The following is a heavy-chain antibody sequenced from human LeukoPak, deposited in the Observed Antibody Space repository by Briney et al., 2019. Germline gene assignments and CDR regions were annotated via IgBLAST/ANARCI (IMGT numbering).Heavy chain of an antibody. V-gene: IGHV4-34*01. CDR1: GGSFSGYY. CDR2: INHSGST. D-gene: IGHD2-2*01. J-gene: IGHJ6*02. Sequence: SETLSLTCAVYGGSFSGYYWSWIRQPPGKGLEWLGEINHSGSTNYNPSLKSRVTISVDTSKNQFSLKLSSVTAADTAVYYCARGPIVVVPAAMVYYYYGMDVWGQGTTVTVSS. CDR3: ARGPIVVVPAAMVYYYYGMDV.